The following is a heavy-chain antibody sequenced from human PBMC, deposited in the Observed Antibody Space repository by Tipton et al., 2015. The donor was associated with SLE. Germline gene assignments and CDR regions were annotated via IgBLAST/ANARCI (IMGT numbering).Heavy chain of an antibody. V-gene: IGHV4-59*12. J-gene: IGHJ4*02. D-gene: IGHD4-17*01. Sequence: TLSLTCTVSGGSINIYYWSWVRQSPGEGLEWIGYIFHSGSTNSNPSLKSRVAMSLDTSKNQFSLRLSSVSTADTAVYYCARGSDYYRCFEYWGQGVLVTVSS. CDR3: ARGSDYYRCFEY. CDR2: IFHSGST. CDR1: GGSINIYY.